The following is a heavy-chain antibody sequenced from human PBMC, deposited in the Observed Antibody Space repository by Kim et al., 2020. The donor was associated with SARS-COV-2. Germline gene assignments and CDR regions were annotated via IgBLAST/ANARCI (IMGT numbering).Heavy chain of an antibody. CDR2: ISGSGGST. CDR1: GFTFSSYA. Sequence: GGSLRLSCAASGFTFSSYAMSWVRQAPGKGLEWVSAISGSGGSTYYADSVKGRFTISRDNSKNTLYLQMNSLRAEDTAVYYCAKDSSYTLRYSSGWRYFDYWGQGTLVTVSS. V-gene: IGHV3-23*01. D-gene: IGHD6-19*01. J-gene: IGHJ4*02. CDR3: AKDSSYTLRYSSGWRYFDY.